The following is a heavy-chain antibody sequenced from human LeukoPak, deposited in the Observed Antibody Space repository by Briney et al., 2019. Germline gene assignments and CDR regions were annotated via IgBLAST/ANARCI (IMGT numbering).Heavy chain of an antibody. D-gene: IGHD3-22*01. CDR3: AGFFYDNSNDAFDI. CDR2: IIPIYGRA. Sequence: SVKVSCKASGGTFSNYDFTFTSYAISWVRQAPGQGLEWMGGIIPIYGRADYPQKFQGRVTITADESTGTVTMQLSSLRSEDTAVYYCAGFFYDNSNDAFDIWGQGIVVTVS. J-gene: IGHJ3*02. CDR1: GGTFSNYDFTFTSYA. V-gene: IGHV1-69*01.